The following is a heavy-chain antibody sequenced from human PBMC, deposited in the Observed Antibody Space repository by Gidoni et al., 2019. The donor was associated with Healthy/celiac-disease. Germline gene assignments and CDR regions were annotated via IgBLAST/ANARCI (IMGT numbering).Heavy chain of an antibody. CDR3: AAVWRGGFFDY. CDR1: GFTFTSSA. J-gene: IGHJ4*02. D-gene: IGHD3-10*01. V-gene: IGHV1-58*01. CDR2: IVVGSGNT. Sequence: QMQLVQSGPAVTKPGTSVKVSCKASGFTFTSSAVQWVRQARGQRLEWIGWIVVGSGNTNYAQKCQERVTITRDMSTSTAYMELSSLRSEDTAVYYCAAVWRGGFFDYWGQGTLVTVSS.